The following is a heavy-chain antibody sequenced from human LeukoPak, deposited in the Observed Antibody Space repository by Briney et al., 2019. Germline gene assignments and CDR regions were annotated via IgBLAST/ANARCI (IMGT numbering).Heavy chain of an antibody. CDR2: ISSSGSTI. V-gene: IGHV3-48*03. J-gene: IGHJ5*02. CDR3: ARSGPERGYSYGYGGWFDP. CDR1: GFTFSSYE. D-gene: IGHD5-18*01. Sequence: SGGSLRLSCAPSGFTFSSYEMNWVRQAPGEGLEWVSYISSSGSTIYYADSVKGRFTISRDNAKNSLYLQMNSLRAEDTAVYYCARSGPERGYSYGYGGWFDPWGQGTLVTVSS.